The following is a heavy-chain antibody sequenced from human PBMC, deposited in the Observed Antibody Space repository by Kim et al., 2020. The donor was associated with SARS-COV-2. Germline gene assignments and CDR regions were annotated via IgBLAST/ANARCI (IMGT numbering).Heavy chain of an antibody. CDR2: MNPNSGNT. J-gene: IGHJ6*03. Sequence: ASVKVSCKASGYTFTSYDINWVRQATGQGLEWMGWMNPNSGNTGYAQKFQGRVTMTRNTSISTAYMELSSLRSEDTAVYYCASSPPRYRKWGDYYYYYMDVWGKGTTVTVSS. D-gene: IGHD2-2*02. CDR1: GYTFTSYD. V-gene: IGHV1-8*01. CDR3: ASSPPRYRKWGDYYYYYMDV.